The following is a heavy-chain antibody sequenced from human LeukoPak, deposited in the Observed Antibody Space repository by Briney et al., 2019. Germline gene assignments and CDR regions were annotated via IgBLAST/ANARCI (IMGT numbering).Heavy chain of an antibody. D-gene: IGHD4-17*01. Sequence: ASVKVSCKASGYTFTGYYMHWVRQAPGQGLEWMGWINPNSGGTNYTQKFQGRVTMTRDTSISTAYMELSRLRSDDTAVYYCARGTTVTHYFDYWGQGTLVTVSS. V-gene: IGHV1-2*02. CDR2: INPNSGGT. J-gene: IGHJ4*02. CDR3: ARGTTVTHYFDY. CDR1: GYTFTGYY.